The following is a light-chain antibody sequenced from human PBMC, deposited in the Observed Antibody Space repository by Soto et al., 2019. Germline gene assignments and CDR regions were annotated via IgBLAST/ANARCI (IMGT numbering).Light chain of an antibody. V-gene: IGKV1-5*01. Sequence: IHMTQSPSTLAASVGDRVTITCRASQSISSWLAWYQQKPGKAPNLLIYDASTLKSGVPSRFSGSGSGTEFTLTIRSLQPDDFATYYCQQYNGYSRTFGQGTKVDIK. CDR2: DAS. CDR1: QSISSW. CDR3: QQYNGYSRT. J-gene: IGKJ1*01.